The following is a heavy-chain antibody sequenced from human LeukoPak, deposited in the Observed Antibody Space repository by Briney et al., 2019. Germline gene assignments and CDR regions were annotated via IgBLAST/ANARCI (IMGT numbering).Heavy chain of an antibody. D-gene: IGHD3-22*01. Sequence: GGSLSLSCAASGFTFSDYYMSWIRQAPGKGLEWVSYISSSGSTIYYADSVKGRFTISRDNAKNSLYLQMNSLRAEDTAVYYCARDLYYYDSSDYPPGYWGQGTLVTVSS. CDR2: ISSSGSTI. CDR3: ARDLYYYDSSDYPPGY. V-gene: IGHV3-11*01. CDR1: GFTFSDYY. J-gene: IGHJ4*02.